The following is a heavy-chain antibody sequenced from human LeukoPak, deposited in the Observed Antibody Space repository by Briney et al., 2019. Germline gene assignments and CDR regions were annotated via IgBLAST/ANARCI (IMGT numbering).Heavy chain of an antibody. D-gene: IGHD6-13*01. Sequence: ASVKVSCKASGYTFTSYGIIWVRQAPGKGLEWMGGFDPEDGETIYAQKFQGRVSMTEDTSTDTAYMELSSLRSEDTAVYYCAATPTIAAAGIIGIDYWGQGTLVTVSS. V-gene: IGHV1-24*01. J-gene: IGHJ4*02. CDR2: FDPEDGET. CDR3: AATPTIAAAGIIGIDY. CDR1: GYTFTSYG.